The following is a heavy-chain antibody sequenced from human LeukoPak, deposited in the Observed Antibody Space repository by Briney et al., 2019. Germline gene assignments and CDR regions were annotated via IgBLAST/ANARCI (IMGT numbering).Heavy chain of an antibody. CDR2: IKQDGSEK. Sequence: GGSLRLSCAASGFTFSTYWMSWVRQAPGKGLEWVANIKQDGSEKYYVDSVKGRFTISRDNAKNSLYLQMNILRAEDTAVFYCLSGPGHCGQGALVTVSS. CDR3: LSGPGH. V-gene: IGHV3-7*01. J-gene: IGHJ4*02. CDR1: GFTFSTYW.